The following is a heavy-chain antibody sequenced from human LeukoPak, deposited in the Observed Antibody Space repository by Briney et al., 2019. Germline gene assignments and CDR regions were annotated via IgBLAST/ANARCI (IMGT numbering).Heavy chain of an antibody. V-gene: IGHV3-23*01. CDR1: GFTFRNYA. CDR2: ISGSGGST. D-gene: IGHD3-10*01. CDR3: AKVVESQVSVRFGELLSRHPTGHFDY. J-gene: IGHJ4*02. Sequence: GGSLRLSCAASGFTFRNYAMSWVRQAPGKGLEWVSPISGSGGSTYYADSVKGRFTISRDNSKNTLYLQMNSLRAEDTAVYYCAKVVESQVSVRFGELLSRHPTGHFDYWGQGTLVTVSS.